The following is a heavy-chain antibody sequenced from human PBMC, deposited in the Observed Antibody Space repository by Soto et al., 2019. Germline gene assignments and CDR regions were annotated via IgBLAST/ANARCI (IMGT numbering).Heavy chain of an antibody. D-gene: IGHD3-10*01. Sequence: SWGSLRLSCAASGFTFISFWIILGRHAPWKGLEWVANIKTDGSETHYVDSVKGRFTISRDNPKTSLFLQMNSLRVEDTAVYFCTSDRYPRFYHGSGSYPYYWGQGTPVTVSS. CDR3: TSDRYPRFYHGSGSYPYY. CDR2: IKTDGSET. V-gene: IGHV3-7*03. CDR1: GFTFISFW. J-gene: IGHJ4*02.